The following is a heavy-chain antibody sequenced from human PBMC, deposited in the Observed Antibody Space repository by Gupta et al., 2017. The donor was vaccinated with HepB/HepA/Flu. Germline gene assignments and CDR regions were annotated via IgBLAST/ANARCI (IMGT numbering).Heavy chain of an antibody. CDR3: ARDLGSGNYRFDY. Sequence: QVQLVQSGAEVKKPGASVKVSCKSSGYTFTEYALHWVRQAPGQRLEWIGWINTDNGNPKYSPNFQARVTITRDTHTTTAYMELSSLRSEDTAVYYCARDLGSGNYRFDYWGQGILVTVSS. V-gene: IGHV1-3*04. CDR1: GYTFTEYA. J-gene: IGHJ4*02. D-gene: IGHD4-23*01. CDR2: INTDNGNP.